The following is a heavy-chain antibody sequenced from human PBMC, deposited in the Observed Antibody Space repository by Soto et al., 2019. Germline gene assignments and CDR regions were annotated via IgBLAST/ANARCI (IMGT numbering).Heavy chain of an antibody. J-gene: IGHJ6*02. CDR1: GFTLTNYA. V-gene: IGHV3-23*01. D-gene: IGHD2-2*02. CDR2: FSGGGNT. Sequence: HPGGSLRLSCAASGFTLTNYAMTWVRQAPGKGLECVSGFSGGGNTYYADSVKGRFTISRDNSKNTVYLQMDNLTAEDTAIYYCAKGSARCYIVSCGMDAWGQGTTVTVSS. CDR3: AKGSARCYIVSCGMDA.